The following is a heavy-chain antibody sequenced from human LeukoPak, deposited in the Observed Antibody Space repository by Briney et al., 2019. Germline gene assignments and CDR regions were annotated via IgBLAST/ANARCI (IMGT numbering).Heavy chain of an antibody. J-gene: IGHJ4*02. V-gene: IGHV3-30*03. D-gene: IGHD4/OR15-4a*01. Sequence: GGSLRLSCAASGFTFSSYGMHWVRQAPGKGLEWVAVISYDGSNKYYADSVKGRFTISRDNSKNTLYLQMNSLRAEDTAVYYCARDLAWGAYWGQGTLVTVSS. CDR1: GFTFSSYG. CDR3: ARDLAWGAY. CDR2: ISYDGSNK.